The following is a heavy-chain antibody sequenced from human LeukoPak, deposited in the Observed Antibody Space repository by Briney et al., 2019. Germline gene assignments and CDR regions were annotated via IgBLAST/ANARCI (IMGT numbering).Heavy chain of an antibody. Sequence: PGRSLRLSCAASGFTFSSYGMHWVRQAPGKGLEWVAVIWYDGSNKYYADSVKGRFTISRDNSKNTLYLQLTSLRLEDTALYYCVKDLTGTWSFDYWGQGTLVTVSS. CDR3: VKDLTGTWSFDY. CDR2: IWYDGSNK. D-gene: IGHD3-9*01. J-gene: IGHJ4*02. V-gene: IGHV3-33*06. CDR1: GFTFSSYG.